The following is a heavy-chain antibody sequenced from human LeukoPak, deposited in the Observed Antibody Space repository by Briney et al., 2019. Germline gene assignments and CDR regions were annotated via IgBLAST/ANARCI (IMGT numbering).Heavy chain of an antibody. V-gene: IGHV3-21*04. CDR1: GFTFSSYS. J-gene: IGHJ3*02. CDR2: ISSSSSHI. Sequence: AGGSLRLSCAASGFTFSSYSMNWVRQAPGKGLEWVSSISSSSSHIYYADSVKGRFTISRDNAKNSLYLQMNSLRAEDTALYYCAKVRATYYYDSSGLPDAFGIWGQGTMVTVSS. D-gene: IGHD3-22*01. CDR3: AKVRATYYYDSSGLPDAFGI.